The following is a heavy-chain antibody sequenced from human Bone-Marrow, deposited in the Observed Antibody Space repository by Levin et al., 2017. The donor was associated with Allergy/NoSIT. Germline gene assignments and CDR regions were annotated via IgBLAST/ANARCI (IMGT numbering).Heavy chain of an antibody. CDR3: ARDHLGTYTSSSSWFDP. Sequence: AGGSLRLSCVASGFTFDDYAMHWVRQAPGKGLEWVSGISWESDNIGYADSVKGRFTISRDNAKNSLYLQMNSLRTEDTALYYCARDHLGTYTSSSSWFDPWGQGTLVTVSS. D-gene: IGHD6-6*01. CDR2: ISWESDNI. J-gene: IGHJ5*02. CDR1: GFTFDDYA. V-gene: IGHV3-9*01.